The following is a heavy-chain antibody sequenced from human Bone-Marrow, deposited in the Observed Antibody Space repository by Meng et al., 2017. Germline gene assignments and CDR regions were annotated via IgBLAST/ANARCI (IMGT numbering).Heavy chain of an antibody. CDR1: GGSFSGYY. CDR2: INHSGST. CDR3: ARRVCSSTSCYGGYFDY. D-gene: IGHD2-2*01. V-gene: IGHV4-34*01. J-gene: IGHJ4*02. Sequence: SETLSLTCAVYGGSFSGYYWSWIRQPPGKGLEWIGEINHSGSTNYNPSLKSRVTTSVDTSKNQFSLKLSSVTAADTAVYYCARRVCSSTSCYGGYFDYWGQGTLVTVSS.